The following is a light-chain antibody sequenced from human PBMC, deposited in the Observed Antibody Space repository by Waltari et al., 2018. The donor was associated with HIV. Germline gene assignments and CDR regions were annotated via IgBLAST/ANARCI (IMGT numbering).Light chain of an antibody. V-gene: IGLV3-1*01. CDR2: QDN. CDR3: QAWDSSTDVV. Sequence: SYELTQPPSVSVPPGQTASITCSGDKLGNKYACWYQQKPGQSPVLVIYQDNQRPSGIPERFSGSNSGNTATLTVSGTQAMDEADYYCQAWDSSTDVVFGGGTKLTVL. J-gene: IGLJ2*01. CDR1: KLGNKY.